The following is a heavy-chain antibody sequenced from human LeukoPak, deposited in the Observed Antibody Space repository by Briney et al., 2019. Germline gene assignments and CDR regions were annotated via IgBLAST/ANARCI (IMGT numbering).Heavy chain of an antibody. CDR3: AKDRAFYYGSGSRTSGLDF. V-gene: IGHV3-23*01. CDR2: ISGSGGST. CDR1: GFAFSNQA. Sequence: GGSLRLSCAASGFAFSNQAMSWVRQAPGKGLEWVSGISGSGGSTYYADSVKGRFTISRDNSKNTLNLQMDSLRAEDTALYFCAKDRAFYYGSGSRTSGLDFWGQGTLVTVSS. D-gene: IGHD3-10*01. J-gene: IGHJ4*02.